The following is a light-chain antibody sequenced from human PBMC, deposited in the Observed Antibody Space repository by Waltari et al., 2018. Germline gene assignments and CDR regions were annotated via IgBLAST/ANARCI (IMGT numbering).Light chain of an antibody. CDR2: RAS. Sequence: EIVLTQSPGTASFSPGERATLSCRASQSVGSSSLAWYQQKPGQAPRLVIYRASRRATGITDRFSGSGSGTDFSLTISRLEPEDFAVYYWQQHGTLPATFGQGTKVEIK. CDR1: QSVGSSS. V-gene: IGKV3-20*01. J-gene: IGKJ1*01. CDR3: QQHGTLPAT.